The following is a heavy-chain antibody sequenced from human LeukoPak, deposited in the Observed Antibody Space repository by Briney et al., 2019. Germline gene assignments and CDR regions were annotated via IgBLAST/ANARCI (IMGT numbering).Heavy chain of an antibody. V-gene: IGHV1-8*02. J-gene: IGHJ4*02. D-gene: IGHD3-10*01. CDR3: ARGLMVRGVHPREYYFDY. CDR1: GYTFTGYY. CDR2: MNPNSGNT. Sequence: ASVKVSCKASGYTFTGYYMHWVRQAPGQGLEWMGWMNPNSGNTGYAQKFQGRVTMTRNTSISTAYMELSSLRSEDTAVYYCARGLMVRGVHPREYYFDYWGQGTLVTVSS.